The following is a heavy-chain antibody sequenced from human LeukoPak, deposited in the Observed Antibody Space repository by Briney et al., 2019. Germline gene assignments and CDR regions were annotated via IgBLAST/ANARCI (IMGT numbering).Heavy chain of an antibody. J-gene: IGHJ4*02. CDR3: ARDKDGYNYVPYY. CDR2: INPNSGGT. CDR1: GYTFAAYY. D-gene: IGHD5-24*01. Sequence: ASVKVSCKAPGYTFAAYYIHWVRQAPGQGLEWMGWINPNSGGTNYAPKFQGRVTMTGDTSISTAYMELSRLRSDDTAVYYCARDKDGYNYVPYYWGQGILVTVSS. V-gene: IGHV1-2*02.